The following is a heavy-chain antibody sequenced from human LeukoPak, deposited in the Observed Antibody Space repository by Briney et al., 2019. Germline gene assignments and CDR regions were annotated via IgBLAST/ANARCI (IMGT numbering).Heavy chain of an antibody. J-gene: IGHJ5*02. D-gene: IGHD5-18*01. CDR3: AKDRYSYGYSWFDP. CDR2: ISSSGGST. CDR1: GFTFSSYA. V-gene: IGHV3-23*01. Sequence: PGGSLRLSCAASGFTFSSYAMNWVRQTPGRGVEWVSAISSSGGSTYYADSVKGRFTISRDNSKDTLWLQMNSLRAEDTAVYYCAKDRYSYGYSWFDPWGQGTLVTVSS.